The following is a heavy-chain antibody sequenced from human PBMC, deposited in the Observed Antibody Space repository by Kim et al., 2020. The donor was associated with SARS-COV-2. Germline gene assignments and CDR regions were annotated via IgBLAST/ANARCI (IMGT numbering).Heavy chain of an antibody. CDR2: INSAGSDT. CDR3: VKERRLTMTMAGAFDI. CDR1: GITFSNYW. D-gene: IGHD3-22*01. Sequence: GGSLRLSCVASGITFSNYWMHWVRQVPGKGLVWVSRINSAGSDTNYVDSVKGRFTISRDNAKNTLYLQMNSRRAEDSAVYYCVKERRLTMTMAGAFDIWGQGTMVTVSS. J-gene: IGHJ3*02. V-gene: IGHV3-74*01.